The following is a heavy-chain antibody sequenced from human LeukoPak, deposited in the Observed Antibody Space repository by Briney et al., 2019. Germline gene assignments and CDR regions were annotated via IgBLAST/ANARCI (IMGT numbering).Heavy chain of an antibody. D-gene: IGHD3-22*01. Sequence: GGSLRLSCAASGFTFSSYGMHWVRQAPGKGLEWVAFIRYDGSNKYYADSVKGRFTISRDNSKNTLYLQMNSLRAEDTAVYYCARAIPDQSDYYYDSSGYYHFDYWGQGTLVTVSS. V-gene: IGHV3-30*02. CDR3: ARAIPDQSDYYYDSSGYYHFDY. J-gene: IGHJ4*02. CDR2: IRYDGSNK. CDR1: GFTFSSYG.